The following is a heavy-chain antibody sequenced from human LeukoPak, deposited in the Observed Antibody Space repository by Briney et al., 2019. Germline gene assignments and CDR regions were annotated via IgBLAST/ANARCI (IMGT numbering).Heavy chain of an antibody. D-gene: IGHD5-12*01. CDR2: INYDGST. CDR3: GRGLNIEYFFDY. J-gene: IGHJ4*02. V-gene: IGHV4-34*01. Sequence: SETLSLTCTVYGGSFRAYYWSWIRQPPGKGLEWIGEINYDGSTSYNPSLKSRVTISVDTSKKQAFLKLRSVTAADTAMYYCGRGLNIEYFFDYWGQGSLVTVSS. CDR1: GGSFRAYY.